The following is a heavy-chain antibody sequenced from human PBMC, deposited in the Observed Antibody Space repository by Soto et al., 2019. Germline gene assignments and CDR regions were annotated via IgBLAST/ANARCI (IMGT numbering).Heavy chain of an antibody. CDR2: IYGTGISGYTPST. Sequence: SETLSLTCTVSGGSITSSYWSWIRRPPGKGLEWIAYIYGTGISGYTPSTSYNPSLKSRVTMSVDTSKSQFSLKLTSVTAADTAWDNCARGEDALFYYGWYVWGQGLTVTVSS. CDR1: GGSITSSY. CDR3: ARGEDALFYYGWYV. V-gene: IGHV4-59*01. J-gene: IGHJ6*02.